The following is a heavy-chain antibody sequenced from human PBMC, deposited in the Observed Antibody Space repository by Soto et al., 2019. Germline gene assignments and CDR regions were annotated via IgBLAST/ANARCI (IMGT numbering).Heavy chain of an antibody. CDR1: GFTFRDYA. D-gene: IGHD3-3*02. Sequence: VQLLESGGGLVQPGGSLRLSCEASGFTFRDYAMSWVRQPPGEGPEWVSTIGGGNDIFYAECVKGRCTISRDDSRDTMYLQMDNLRVEDTAIYFCAKDSVSYNRIYDAFDIWGQGTVVTVSS. V-gene: IGHV3-23*01. CDR3: AKDSVSYNRIYDAFDI. CDR2: IGGGNDI. J-gene: IGHJ3*02.